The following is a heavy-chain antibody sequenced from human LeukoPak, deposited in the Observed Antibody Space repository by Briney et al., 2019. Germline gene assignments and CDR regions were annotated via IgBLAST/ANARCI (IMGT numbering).Heavy chain of an antibody. J-gene: IGHJ5*02. CDR3: ARDLPRENSYAYGFWFDP. CDR2: MYIGGTR. Sequence: PSETLSLTCSVSGVSISTYYWTWIRQPAGKGLEWIGRMYIGGTRNYNPSLKSRVTMSIDTSKNQFSLKLSSATAADTAVYYCARDLPRENSYAYGFWFDPWGQGTLVTVSS. CDR1: GVSISTYY. D-gene: IGHD3-16*01. V-gene: IGHV4-4*07.